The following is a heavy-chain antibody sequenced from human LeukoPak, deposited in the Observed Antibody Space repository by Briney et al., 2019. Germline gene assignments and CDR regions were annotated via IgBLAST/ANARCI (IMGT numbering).Heavy chain of an antibody. Sequence: GGPLRLSGAASGFTVSSGLMRLVRQAAGKVVGGFSLIQNGGSTVYADSVKGRFTISRDNSKNFLYLQMNSLRAEDTAVYYCARGLSDNTQQFDPWGQGTLVTVSS. CDR1: GFTVSSGL. V-gene: IGHV3-66*01. D-gene: IGHD2-2*02. J-gene: IGHJ5*02. CDR3: ARGLSDNTQQFDP. CDR2: IQNGGST.